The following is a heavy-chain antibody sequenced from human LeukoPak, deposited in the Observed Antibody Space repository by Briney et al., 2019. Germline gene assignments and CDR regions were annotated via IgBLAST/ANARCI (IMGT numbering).Heavy chain of an antibody. V-gene: IGHV3-30-3*01. Sequence: GGSLRLSCAASGFTFSNYVIHWVRQAPGKGLEWLAVISYDGTNKYYADSVKGRFTISRDHSKTTVDLQMDSLGGADTAVYYCARSPTYYYMDVWGKGTTVTVSS. CDR2: ISYDGTNK. CDR3: ARSPTYYYMDV. J-gene: IGHJ6*03. CDR1: GFTFSNYV.